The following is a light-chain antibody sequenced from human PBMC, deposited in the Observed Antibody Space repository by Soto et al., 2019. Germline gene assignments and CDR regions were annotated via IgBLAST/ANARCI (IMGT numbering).Light chain of an antibody. CDR3: QHYNTYTET. CDR2: TAS. J-gene: IGKJ1*01. V-gene: IGKV1-5*03. Sequence: DIPLTQSPSTLSASLGERVVMXRRSSQSISSSLAWYQQTRGIAPKLLIYTASTLTSGPPSRFSGSASGTDFTITISRLPPDDFATYYCQHYNTYTETFGQGTKVDIK. CDR1: QSISSS.